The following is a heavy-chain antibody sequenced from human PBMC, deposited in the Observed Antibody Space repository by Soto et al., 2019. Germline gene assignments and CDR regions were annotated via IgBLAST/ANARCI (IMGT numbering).Heavy chain of an antibody. CDR2: IFSNDEK. V-gene: IGHV2-26*01. J-gene: IGHJ4*02. Sequence: QVTLKESGPVLVKPTETLTLTCTVSGFSLSNARMGVSWIRQPPGKALEWLAHIFSNDEKSYTTSLKSRLTISKDNYTRLVVLTMANMDPVDTATYYCARILPTMVRGIINFDYWGQGTLVTVSS. CDR1: GFSLSNARMG. CDR3: ARILPTMVRGIINFDY. D-gene: IGHD3-10*01.